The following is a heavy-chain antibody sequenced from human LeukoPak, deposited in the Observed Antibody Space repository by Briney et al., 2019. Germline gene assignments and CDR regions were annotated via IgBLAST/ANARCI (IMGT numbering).Heavy chain of an antibody. CDR1: GFTFSSYA. V-gene: IGHV3-30-3*01. J-gene: IGHJ4*02. CDR2: ISYDGSNK. Sequence: GRSLRLSCAASGFTFSSYAMHWVRQAPGKGLEWVAVISYDGSNKYYADSVKGRFTISRDNSKNTLYLQMNSLRAEDTAVYYCARGPYYYGSGSYYRGDYWGQGTLVTVSS. D-gene: IGHD3-10*01. CDR3: ARGPYYYGSGSYYRGDY.